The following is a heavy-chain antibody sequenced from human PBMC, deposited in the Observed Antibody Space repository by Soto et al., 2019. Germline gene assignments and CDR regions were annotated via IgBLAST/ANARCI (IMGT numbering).Heavy chain of an antibody. D-gene: IGHD2-2*01. Sequence: LSLTCTVSGGSISSYYWSWIRQPPGKGLEWIGYIYYSGSTNYNPSLKSRVTISVDTSKNQFSLKLSSVTAADTAVYYCARVKVIPAAMGFDYWGQGTLVTVSS. J-gene: IGHJ4*02. V-gene: IGHV4-59*12. CDR1: GGSISSYY. CDR2: IYYSGST. CDR3: ARVKVIPAAMGFDY.